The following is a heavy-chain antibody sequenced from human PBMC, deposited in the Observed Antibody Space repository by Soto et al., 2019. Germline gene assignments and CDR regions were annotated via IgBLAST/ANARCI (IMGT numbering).Heavy chain of an antibody. J-gene: IGHJ4*02. CDR3: ARRGGGVVLTATTPFDY. CDR1: SGSISTANW. V-gene: IGHV4-4*02. Sequence: QVPLQESGPRLVRPSGTLSLTCTVSSGSISTANWWSWVRQPPGRGLEWIGEIYHSGSTNYNLSHKSRVTLSVDKSTNQFTLRLSSVTAADAAMYYCARRGGGVVLTATTPFDYWGQGTLVTVSS. CDR2: IYHSGST. D-gene: IGHD2-21*02.